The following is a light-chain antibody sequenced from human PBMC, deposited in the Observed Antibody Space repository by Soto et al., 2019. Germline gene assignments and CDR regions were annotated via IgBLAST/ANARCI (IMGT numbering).Light chain of an antibody. J-gene: IGLJ3*02. CDR3: EAWDDSLSGWV. Sequence: QSVLTQPPSASGTPGQRVTISCSGSSSNIGSNYVYWYQQLPGTAPKLLIYRNNQRPSGVPDRFSGSKSGTSASLAISGLRSEDEADYYCEAWDDSLSGWVLGGGTKLTVL. CDR2: RNN. V-gene: IGLV1-47*01. CDR1: SSNIGSNY.